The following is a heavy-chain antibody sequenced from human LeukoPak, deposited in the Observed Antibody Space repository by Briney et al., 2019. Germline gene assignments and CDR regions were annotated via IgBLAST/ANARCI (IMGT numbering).Heavy chain of an antibody. CDR1: GGSFSGYY. D-gene: IGHD3-9*01. Sequence: PSETLSLTCAVYGGSFSGYYWSWIRQPPGKGLEWIGEINHSGSTNYNPSLKSRVTISVDTSKNQFSLKLSSVTAADTAVYYCARGPVFLTGYHSSGTCFDYWGQGTLVTVSS. CDR3: ARGPVFLTGYHSSGTCFDY. V-gene: IGHV4-34*01. J-gene: IGHJ4*02. CDR2: INHSGST.